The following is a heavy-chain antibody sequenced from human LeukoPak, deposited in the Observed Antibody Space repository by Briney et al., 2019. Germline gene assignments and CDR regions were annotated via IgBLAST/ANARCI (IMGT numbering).Heavy chain of an antibody. J-gene: IGHJ4*02. CDR3: ARDYYDSSGYFDY. CDR1: GFTFSSYW. V-gene: IGHV3-74*01. Sequence: GGSLRLSCAASGFTFSSYWMHWVRQAPGKGLVWVSRINSDGSSTSYADSVKGRFTISRDNAENTLYLQMNSLRAEDTAVYYCARDYYDSSGYFDYWGQGTLVTVSS. CDR2: INSDGSST. D-gene: IGHD3-22*01.